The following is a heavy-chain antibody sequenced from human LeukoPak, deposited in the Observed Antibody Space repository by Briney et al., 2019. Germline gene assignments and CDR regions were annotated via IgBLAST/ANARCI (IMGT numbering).Heavy chain of an antibody. CDR3: AKDSPRSEGAFDI. D-gene: IGHD6-6*01. J-gene: IGHJ3*02. V-gene: IGHV3-30*02. CDR2: IWYGGSNK. Sequence: GGSLRLSCAASGFTFSSYGVHWVRQAPGKGLERVAVIWYGGSNKYYADSVKGRFTISRDNSKNTLYLQMNSLRAEDTAVYYCAKDSPRSEGAFDIWGQGTMVTVSS. CDR1: GFTFSSYG.